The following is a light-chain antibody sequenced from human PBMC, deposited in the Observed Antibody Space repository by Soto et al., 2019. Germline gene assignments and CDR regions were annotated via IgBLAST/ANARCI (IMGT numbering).Light chain of an antibody. CDR2: EVS. J-gene: IGLJ1*01. CDR1: SSVVGSYSY. Sequence: QSVLTQPASVSGSPGQSITISCTGTSSVVGSYSYVSWYQLHPGKAPKLMVYEVSNRPSGVSNRFSGSKSGNTASLTISGLQAEDEADYYCSSYTSSSTYVFGSGTKVTVL. V-gene: IGLV2-14*01. CDR3: SSYTSSSTYV.